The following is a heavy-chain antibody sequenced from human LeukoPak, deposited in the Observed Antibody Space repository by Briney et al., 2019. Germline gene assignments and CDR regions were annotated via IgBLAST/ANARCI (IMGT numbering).Heavy chain of an antibody. Sequence: GESLKISFKGCGYSFTSYWIGWVRQMPGKGLEWMGIIYPGDSDTRYSPSFPGQVTISADKSISTAYLQWSSLKASDTAMYSCPRQAELTYYYDSSGYVYFDYWGQGTLFTVSS. D-gene: IGHD3-22*01. CDR2: IYPGDSDT. V-gene: IGHV5-51*01. CDR3: PRQAELTYYYDSSGYVYFDY. J-gene: IGHJ4*02. CDR1: GYSFTSYW.